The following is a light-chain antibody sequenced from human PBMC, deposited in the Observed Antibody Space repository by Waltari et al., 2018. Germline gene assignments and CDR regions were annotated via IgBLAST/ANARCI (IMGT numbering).Light chain of an antibody. CDR2: RVS. CDR3: MQGTHWPYT. CDR1: QILVYADGNTY. V-gene: IGKV2-30*01. J-gene: IGKJ2*01. Sequence: VAMTESPLYLLVTLGQPASIPYRPSQILVYADGNTYLNWFHQRPGQSPRRLIYRVSVRDSGVPDRFSGSGSGTDFTLMISRVEAEDVGVYYCMQGTHWPYTFGQGTKLEIK.